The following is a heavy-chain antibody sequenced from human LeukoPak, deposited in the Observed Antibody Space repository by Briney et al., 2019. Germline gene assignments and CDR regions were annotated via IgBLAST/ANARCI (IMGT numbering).Heavy chain of an antibody. CDR2: ISSSGSTI. J-gene: IGHJ6*02. CDR3: ARDSARTVTKQIVGYYYGMDV. D-gene: IGHD4-17*01. Sequence: PGGSLRLSCAASGFTFSSYEMNWVRQAPGKGLEWVSYISSSGSTIYYADSVKGRFTISRDNAKNSLYLQMNSLRAEDTAVYYCARDSARTVTKQIVGYYYGMDVWGQGTTVTVSS. CDR1: GFTFSSYE. V-gene: IGHV3-48*03.